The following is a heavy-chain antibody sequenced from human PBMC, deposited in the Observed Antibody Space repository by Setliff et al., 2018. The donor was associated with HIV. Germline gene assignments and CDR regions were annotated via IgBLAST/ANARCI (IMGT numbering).Heavy chain of an antibody. V-gene: IGHV4-30-2*01. D-gene: IGHD2-2*01. J-gene: IGHJ4*02. CDR3: ARGYCSSISCYEALFDY. CDR2: IYHNGST. Sequence: SETLSLTCAVSGGSISSDVYSWTWIRQPPGKGLEWIGYIYHNGSTYYNPSLKSRVTISVDRSKNQFSLNLSSVTAADTAVHYCARGYCSSISCYEALFDYWGQGTLVTVSS. CDR1: GGSISSDVYS.